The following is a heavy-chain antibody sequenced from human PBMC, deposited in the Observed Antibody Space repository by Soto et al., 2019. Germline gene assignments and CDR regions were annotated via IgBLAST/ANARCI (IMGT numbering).Heavy chain of an antibody. Sequence: QVQLQESGPGLVKPSETLSLTYIVSGGSIRPYYWSWVRQPPGKGLEWIGYIHSSGTTNYNPSLKSRVTISVDTSKNQFSLKLNSVAAADTAVYYCARQGSTSLRYFDYWGQGTLVTVSS. D-gene: IGHD2-2*01. V-gene: IGHV4-59*08. CDR1: GGSIRPYY. J-gene: IGHJ4*02. CDR3: ARQGSTSLRYFDY. CDR2: IHSSGTT.